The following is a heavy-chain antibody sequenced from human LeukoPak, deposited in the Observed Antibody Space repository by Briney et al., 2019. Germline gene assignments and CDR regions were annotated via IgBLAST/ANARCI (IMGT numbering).Heavy chain of an antibody. CDR3: AKDLFDIVVVVAATWDAFDI. CDR2: ISGSGGST. D-gene: IGHD2-15*01. Sequence: PGGSLRLSCAASGFTFSSYAMSWVRQAPGKGLEWVSAISGSGGSTYYADSVKGRFTISRDNSMNTLYLQMNSLRAEDTAVYYCAKDLFDIVVVVAATWDAFDIWGQGTMVTVSS. CDR1: GFTFSSYA. V-gene: IGHV3-23*01. J-gene: IGHJ3*02.